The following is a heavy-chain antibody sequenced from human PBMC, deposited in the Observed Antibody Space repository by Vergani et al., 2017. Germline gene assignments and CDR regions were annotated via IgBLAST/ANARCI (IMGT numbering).Heavy chain of an antibody. CDR2: IYTSGST. CDR3: ARDTAVADDVFDL. J-gene: IGHJ3*01. Sequence: QVQLQESGPGLVRPSETLSLTCSVSGTSVSSGTHYWNWIRQPADKTLEWIGRIYTSGSTDYNPTLRSRITVSLVRSTNQVSLKVSSVTAADTAVYFCARDTAVADDVFDLWGQGTLVSVSA. V-gene: IGHV4-61*02. CDR1: GTSVSSGTHY. D-gene: IGHD6-19*01.